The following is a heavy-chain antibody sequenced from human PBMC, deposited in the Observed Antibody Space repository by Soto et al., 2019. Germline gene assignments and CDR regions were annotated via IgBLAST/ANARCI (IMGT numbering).Heavy chain of an antibody. CDR3: ARALDFWSGYLSD. V-gene: IGHV3-48*03. Sequence: GGSLRLSRAASGFTFSSYEMNWVRQAPGKGLEWVSYISSGGTTIYYADSVKGRFTISRDNAKNSLDLQMNSLRADDTAIYYCARALDFWSGYLSDWGQGTLVTVSS. D-gene: IGHD3-3*01. J-gene: IGHJ4*02. CDR2: ISSGGTTI. CDR1: GFTFSSYE.